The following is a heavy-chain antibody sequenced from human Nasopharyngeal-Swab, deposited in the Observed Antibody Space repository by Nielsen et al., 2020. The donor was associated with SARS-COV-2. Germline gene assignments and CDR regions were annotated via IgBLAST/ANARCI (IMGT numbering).Heavy chain of an antibody. CDR2: IYTSGST. V-gene: IGHV4-4*07. D-gene: IGHD1-26*01. Sequence: PETLSLTCTVTGGSISSYYWSWIRQPAGTGLEWIGRIYTSGSTNYNPYLKRRVTMSVTTSKNRFSLKLTTVTASDTAVYYWTRDHSGSFDYWGQGTLVTVSS. CDR1: GGSISSYY. CDR3: TRDHSGSFDY. J-gene: IGHJ4*02.